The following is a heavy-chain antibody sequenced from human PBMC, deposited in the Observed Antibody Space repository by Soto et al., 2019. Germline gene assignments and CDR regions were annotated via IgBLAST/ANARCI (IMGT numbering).Heavy chain of an antibody. CDR3: ARPRWRDDYNWGYFDL. D-gene: IGHD4-4*01. CDR1: GFTFSSYA. CDR2: ISYDGSNK. J-gene: IGHJ2*01. V-gene: IGHV3-30-3*01. Sequence: QVQLVESGGGVVQPGRSLRLSCAASGFTFSSYAMHWVRQAPGKGLEGVAVISYDGSNKYYAYSVKGRFTISRDNSKNTLYLQMNSLRTEDTAVYYCARPRWRDDYNWGYFDLWGRRTLVSFSS.